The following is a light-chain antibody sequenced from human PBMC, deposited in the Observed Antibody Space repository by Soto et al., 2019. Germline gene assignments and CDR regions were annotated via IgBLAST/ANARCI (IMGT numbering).Light chain of an antibody. CDR3: QQYGTPEST. Sequence: EIVLTQSPATLSLSPGERVSLSCRASQSVSSYLAWFQQRPGQPPRLLIHDASSRATGIPARFSGSGSGTDFTPTISSLEPEDFAVFCCQQYGTPESTFGQGTRLEIK. CDR1: QSVSSY. V-gene: IGKV3-11*01. J-gene: IGKJ5*01. CDR2: DAS.